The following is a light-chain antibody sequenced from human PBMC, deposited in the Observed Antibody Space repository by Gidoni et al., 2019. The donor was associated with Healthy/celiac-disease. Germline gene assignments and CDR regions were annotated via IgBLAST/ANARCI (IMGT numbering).Light chain of an antibody. CDR2: GAS. V-gene: IGKV3-20*01. Sequence: EIVLTQSPGTLSLSPGERATFSCRASQSVSSSYLAWYQQKPGQAPRLLIYGASSRATSIPDMCSGSGSGTDFTLTISRLEPEDFAVYYCQQYGSSPLTFGGGTKVEIK. CDR1: QSVSSSY. J-gene: IGKJ4*01. CDR3: QQYGSSPLT.